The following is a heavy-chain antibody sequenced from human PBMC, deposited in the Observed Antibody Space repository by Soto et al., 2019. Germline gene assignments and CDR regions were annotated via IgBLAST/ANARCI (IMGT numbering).Heavy chain of an antibody. V-gene: IGHV3-23*01. CDR2: VSLTGGST. CDR1: GFTFSNYA. CDR3: TKDPVAGELCFPESFDY. D-gene: IGHD1-7*01. J-gene: IGHJ4*02. Sequence: GGSLRLSCAASGFTFSNYAMSWVRQAPGKGLEWVSAVSLTGGSTYYADSVKGRFTISRDNSENTLFLQMNSLRAGVTAVYSCTKDPVAGELCFPESFDYWGQGTLVTVSS.